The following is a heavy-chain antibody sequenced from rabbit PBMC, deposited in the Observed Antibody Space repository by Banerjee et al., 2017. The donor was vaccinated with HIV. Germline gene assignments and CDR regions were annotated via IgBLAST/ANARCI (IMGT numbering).Heavy chain of an antibody. D-gene: IGHD6-1*01. CDR3: ARGVYTYGSACYGYATYF. CDR2: ISTADGIT. V-gene: IGHV1S43*01. Sequence: QEQLVESRGGLVQPGESLTLSCKASGFTISSGYWIDWVRQAPGKGLEWIGCISTADGITYYATWVNGRFTISSDNAQNTVDLQMNSLTAADTATYFCARGVYTYGSACYGYATYFWGPVTLVTVS. J-gene: IGHJ4*01. CDR1: GFTISSGYW.